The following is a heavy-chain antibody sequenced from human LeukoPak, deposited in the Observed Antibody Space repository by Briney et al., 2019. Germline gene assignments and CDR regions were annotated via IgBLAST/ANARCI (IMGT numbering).Heavy chain of an antibody. Sequence: PGGSLRLSCAASGFTFSRNVMHWVRQAPGKGLEWVAVISYDGSNKYYADSVKGRFTISRDNSKNTLHLQMNSLRVEDTAVYYCARKDERAVAGTIGESCLDYWGQGTLVTVSS. V-gene: IGHV3-30-3*01. CDR1: GFTFSRNV. CDR3: ARKDERAVAGTIGESCLDY. CDR2: ISYDGSNK. D-gene: IGHD6-19*01. J-gene: IGHJ4*02.